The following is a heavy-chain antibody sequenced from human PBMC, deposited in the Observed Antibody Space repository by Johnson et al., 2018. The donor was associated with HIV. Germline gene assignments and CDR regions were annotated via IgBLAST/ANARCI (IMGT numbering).Heavy chain of an antibody. CDR2: IRYAGSNK. V-gene: IGHV3-30*02. Sequence: VQLVESGGGVVQPGGSLRLSCAASGFTFSSYGMHWVRQAPGKGLEWVAFIRYAGSNKYYADFVKGRFTIARDNSKNTLYLQMNSLRAEDTAVYYCAKDPSYIVATAMTDAFDIWGQGTMVTVSS. J-gene: IGHJ3*02. CDR3: AKDPSYIVATAMTDAFDI. D-gene: IGHD5-12*01. CDR1: GFTFSSYG.